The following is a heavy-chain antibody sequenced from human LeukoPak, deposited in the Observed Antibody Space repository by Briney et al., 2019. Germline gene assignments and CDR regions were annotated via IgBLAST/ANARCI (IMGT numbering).Heavy chain of an antibody. V-gene: IGHV4-59*08. CDR2: IYYSGST. Sequence: TSETLSLTCTVSGGSISSYYWSWIRQPPGKGLEWIGYIYYSGSTNYSTSLKSRVTISVDTSKNQFSLKLSSVTAADTAVYYCARQGVRGVPDYWGQGTLVTVSS. CDR3: ARQGVRGVPDY. CDR1: GGSISSYY. D-gene: IGHD3-10*01. J-gene: IGHJ4*02.